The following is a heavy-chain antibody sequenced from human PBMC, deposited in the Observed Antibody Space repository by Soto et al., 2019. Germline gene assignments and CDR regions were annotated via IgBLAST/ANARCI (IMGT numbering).Heavy chain of an antibody. Sequence: PSETLSLTCTVSGGSISSFYWSWIRQPPGKGLEWIGYIYYSGSTNYNPSLKSRVTISVDTSKNQFSLKLSSVTAADTAVYYCASAGYSGWFDPWGQGTLVTVSS. D-gene: IGHD6-13*01. CDR2: IYYSGST. J-gene: IGHJ5*02. CDR3: ASAGYSGWFDP. CDR1: GGSISSFY. V-gene: IGHV4-59*01.